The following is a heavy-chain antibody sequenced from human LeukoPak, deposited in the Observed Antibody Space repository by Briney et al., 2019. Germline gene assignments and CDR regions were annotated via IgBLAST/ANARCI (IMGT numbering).Heavy chain of an antibody. CDR1: GFTFSSYA. V-gene: IGHV3-30-3*01. Sequence: GGSLRLSCAASGFTFSSYAMHWVRQAPGKGLEWVAVISYDGSNKYYADSVKGRFTISRDSSKNTLYLQMNSLRAEDTAVYYCARAPETLRFLEWFHTDYWGQGTLVTVSS. CDR3: ARAPETLRFLEWFHTDY. CDR2: ISYDGSNK. D-gene: IGHD3-3*01. J-gene: IGHJ4*02.